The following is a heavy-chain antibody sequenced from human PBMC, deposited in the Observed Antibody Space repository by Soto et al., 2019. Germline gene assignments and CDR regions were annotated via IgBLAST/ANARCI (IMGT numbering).Heavy chain of an antibody. V-gene: IGHV3-30*18. CDR3: AKSPDFFCSRANCYRYYFDY. J-gene: IGHJ4*02. Sequence: LRLSFAASGFPFGDFGMHWLRQAPGKLLEWVAVISHDGSDKFYADSVKARFTISRDNSKNTLYLQMSGLRAEDTAVYYCAKSPDFFCSRANCYRYYFDYWSQGTLVTGSS. D-gene: IGHD2-2*01. CDR2: ISHDGSDK. CDR1: GFPFGDFG.